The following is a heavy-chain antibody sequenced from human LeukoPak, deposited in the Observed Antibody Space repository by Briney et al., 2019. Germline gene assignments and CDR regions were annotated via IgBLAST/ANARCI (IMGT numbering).Heavy chain of an antibody. V-gene: IGHV3-23*01. Sequence: GGSLRLSCAASGFTFTSYAMNWVRQAPGRGPERVSSIGGFSTDTYYADSVRGRFTISRDKSRNTLNLQMNSLRADDTALYYCAREPGTKRDRSTRGFDYWGQGTLVTVSS. D-gene: IGHD1-7*01. CDR2: IGGFSTDT. CDR3: AREPGTKRDRSTRGFDY. J-gene: IGHJ4*02. CDR1: GFTFTSYA.